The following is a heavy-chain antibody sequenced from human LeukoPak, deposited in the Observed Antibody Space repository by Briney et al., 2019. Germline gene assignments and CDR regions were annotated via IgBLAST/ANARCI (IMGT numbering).Heavy chain of an antibody. CDR1: GFTFSHYS. J-gene: IGHJ4*02. V-gene: IGHV3-30-3*01. CDR2: ILYDGSKK. D-gene: IGHD1-20*01. Sequence: GRSLRLSFVASGFTFSHYSLHWVRQAPGKGLEWVTLILYDGSKKYYTDSVRGRFTISRDDSKNTLYLQMNSLRPEDTAIYYCARDGLTGRTDGTLDHWGQGTLVTVSS. CDR3: ARDGLTGRTDGTLDH.